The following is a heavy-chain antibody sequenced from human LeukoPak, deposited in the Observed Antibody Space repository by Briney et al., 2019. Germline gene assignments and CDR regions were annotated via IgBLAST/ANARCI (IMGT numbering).Heavy chain of an antibody. D-gene: IGHD5-12*01. CDR1: GFTFSSYT. CDR3: AKEAGYSGYDYPDY. J-gene: IGHJ4*02. CDR2: ISGSGYST. V-gene: IGHV3-23*01. Sequence: GGSLRLSCAASGFTFSSYTMSWVRQAPGKGLEWVSAISGSGYSTYYADSVKGRFTISRDNSKNTLYLQMNRLRAEDTAVYYCAKEAGYSGYDYPDYWGQGTLVTVSS.